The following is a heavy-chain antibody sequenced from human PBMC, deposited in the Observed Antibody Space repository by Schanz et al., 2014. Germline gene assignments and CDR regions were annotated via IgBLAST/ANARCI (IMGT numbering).Heavy chain of an antibody. Sequence: QVQLVQSGAEVKKPGASVKVSCKASGYTFTSYGINWVRQAPGQGLEWMGWMNPNSGNTGYAQKFQGWVTVTRDTSISTVYMELSRVTYEDTAVYYCARDDRAYYYGMDVWGQGTTVTVSS. V-gene: IGHV1-8*01. CDR1: GYTFTSYG. CDR3: ARDDRAYYYGMDV. CDR2: MNPNSGNT. J-gene: IGHJ6*02. D-gene: IGHD3-22*01.